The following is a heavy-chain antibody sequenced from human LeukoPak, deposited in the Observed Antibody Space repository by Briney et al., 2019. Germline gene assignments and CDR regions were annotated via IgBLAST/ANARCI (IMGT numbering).Heavy chain of an antibody. D-gene: IGHD2-2*02. J-gene: IGHJ6*03. CDR1: GGTFSSYT. CDR2: IIPILGIA. V-gene: IGHV1-69*04. Sequence: GASVKVSCKASGGTFSSYTISWVRQAPGQGLEWMGRIIPILGIANYAQKFQGRVTITADKSTSTAYMELSSLRSEDTAVYYCARDPTGYCSSTSCYIYYYMDVWGKGTTVTVSS. CDR3: ARDPTGYCSSTSCYIYYYMDV.